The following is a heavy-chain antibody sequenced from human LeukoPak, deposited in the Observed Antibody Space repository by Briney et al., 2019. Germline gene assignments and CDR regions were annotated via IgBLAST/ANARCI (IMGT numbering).Heavy chain of an antibody. V-gene: IGHV3-23*01. J-gene: IGHJ5*02. CDR3: AKDRGYCSSTSCSLNWFDP. D-gene: IGHD2-2*01. CDR1: GFTFSSYA. Sequence: GGSLRLSCAASGFTFSSYAMSWVRQAPGKGLEWGSAISGSGGSTYYADSVKGRFTISRDNSKNTLYLQMNSLRAEDTAVYYCAKDRGYCSSTSCSLNWFDPWGQGTLVTVSS. CDR2: ISGSGGST.